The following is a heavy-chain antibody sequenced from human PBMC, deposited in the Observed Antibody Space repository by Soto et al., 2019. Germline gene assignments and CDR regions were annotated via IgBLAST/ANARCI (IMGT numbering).Heavy chain of an antibody. J-gene: IGHJ6*02. CDR1: GFTFSSYA. CDR2: ISGSGGST. CDR3: AKDYDFWSGYSNGMDV. Sequence: PGGSLRLSCAASGFTFSSYAMSWVRQAPGKGLEWVSAISGSGGSTYYADSVKGRFTISRDNSKNTLYLQMNSLGAEDTAVYYCAKDYDFWSGYSNGMDVWGQGTTVTVSS. V-gene: IGHV3-23*01. D-gene: IGHD3-3*01.